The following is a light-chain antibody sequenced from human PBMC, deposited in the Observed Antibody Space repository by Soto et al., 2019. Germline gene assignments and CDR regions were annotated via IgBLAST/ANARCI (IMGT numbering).Light chain of an antibody. Sequence: QSVLTQPASVSGSPGQSITISCTGTSSDVGGYNYVSWYQQHPGKAPKLMIYDVTNRPSGVSNRFSGSKSGYTASLTISGLQAEDEADYYCSSCTSSSTYVFGTGTKVTVL. CDR1: SSDVGGYNY. CDR2: DVT. V-gene: IGLV2-14*03. J-gene: IGLJ1*01. CDR3: SSCTSSSTYV.